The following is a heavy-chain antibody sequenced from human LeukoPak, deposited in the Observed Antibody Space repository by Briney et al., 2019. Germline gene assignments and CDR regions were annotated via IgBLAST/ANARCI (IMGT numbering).Heavy chain of an antibody. V-gene: IGHV4-31*03. Sequence: SETLSLTCTVSGGSISSGGYYWSWIRQHPGKGLEWIGYIYYSGSTYYNPSLKSRVTISVDTSKNQFSLKLSSVTAADTAVYYCTRAGSGYSFDYWGQGTLVTVSS. J-gene: IGHJ4*02. D-gene: IGHD3-22*01. CDR1: GGSISSGGYY. CDR2: IYYSGST. CDR3: TRAGSGYSFDY.